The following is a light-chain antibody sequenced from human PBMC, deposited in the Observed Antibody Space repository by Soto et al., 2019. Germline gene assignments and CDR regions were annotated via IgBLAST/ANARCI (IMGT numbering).Light chain of an antibody. V-gene: IGLV1-44*01. CDR3: AAWDDSLNGYV. J-gene: IGLJ1*01. CDR2: ANN. CDR1: SSNIGSNT. Sequence: QSVLAQPPSASETPGQRVTISCSGSSSNIGSNTVNWYQQLPGTAPKLLIHANNQRPSGVPDRFSGSKSGTSASLAISWLQSEEADYYCAAWDDSLNGYVFGTGTKVTVL.